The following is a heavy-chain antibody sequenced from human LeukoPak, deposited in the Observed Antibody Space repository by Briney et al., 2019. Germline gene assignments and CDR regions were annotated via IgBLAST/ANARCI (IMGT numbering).Heavy chain of an antibody. CDR1: GFTFSSYG. CDR2: ISGSGGST. Sequence: GGSLRLSCAASGFTFSSYGMSWVRQAPGKGLEWVSAISGSGGSTYYADSVKGRFTISRDNSKNTLYLQMNSLRAEDTAVYYCAKAETYYYGSGSLDYWGQGTLVTVPS. J-gene: IGHJ4*02. D-gene: IGHD3-10*01. V-gene: IGHV3-23*01. CDR3: AKAETYYYGSGSLDY.